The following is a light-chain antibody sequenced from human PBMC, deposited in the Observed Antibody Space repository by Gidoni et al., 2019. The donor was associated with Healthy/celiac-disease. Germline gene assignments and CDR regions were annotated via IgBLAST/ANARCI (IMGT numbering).Light chain of an antibody. CDR1: SSDVGGYND. J-gene: IGLJ1*01. V-gene: IGLV2-14*01. CDR3: SSYTSSSTRV. CDR2: EVS. Sequence: QSALTQPASVSGSPGPSITISCTGTSSDVGGYNDVSWYQQHPGKAPKLMIYEVSNRPSGVSNRFSGSKSGNTASLTISGLQAEDEADYYCSSYTSSSTRVFGTGTKVTVL.